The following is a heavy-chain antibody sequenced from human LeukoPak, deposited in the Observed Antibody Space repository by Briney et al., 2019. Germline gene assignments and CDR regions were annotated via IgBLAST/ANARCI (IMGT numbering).Heavy chain of an antibody. D-gene: IGHD3-22*01. CDR1: GYTFTSYY. V-gene: IGHV1-46*01. J-gene: IGHJ4*02. Sequence: ASVKVSCKASGYTFTSYYTHWVRQAPGQGLEWMGIINPSGGSTSYAQKFQGRVTMTRDMSTSTVYMELSSLRSEDTAVYYCARDRRRGYYYDSSGYLDYWGQGTLVTVSS. CDR3: ARDRRRGYYYDSSGYLDY. CDR2: INPSGGST.